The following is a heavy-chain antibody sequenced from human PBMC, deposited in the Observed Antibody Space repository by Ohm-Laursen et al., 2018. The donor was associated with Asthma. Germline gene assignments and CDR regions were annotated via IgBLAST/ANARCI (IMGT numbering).Heavy chain of an antibody. V-gene: IGHV3-23*01. CDR1: GFTFSGYA. J-gene: IGHJ6*02. CDR2: ISGSGGST. D-gene: IGHD4/OR15-4a*01. CDR3: AKVGLTYYNAMDV. Sequence: SLRLSCTASGFTFSGYAMSWVRQAPGKGLEWVSAISGSGGSTYYASRFTTSRDNSKSTMYLQMNSLRAEDTAVYYCAKVGLTYYNAMDVWGQGTTVTVSS.